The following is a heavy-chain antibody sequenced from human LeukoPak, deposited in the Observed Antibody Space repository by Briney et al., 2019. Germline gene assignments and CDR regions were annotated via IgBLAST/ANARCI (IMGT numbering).Heavy chain of an antibody. CDR2: IYSGGST. V-gene: IGHV3-53*01. J-gene: IGHJ4*02. Sequence: PGGSLRLSCAASGXTVSSNYMSWVRQAPGKGLEWVSVIYSGGSTYYADSVKGRFTISRDNSKNTVYLQMYSLRVEDTAVYYCARGYTGDYWGQGTLVTVSS. D-gene: IGHD2-2*02. CDR3: ARGYTGDY. CDR1: GXTVSSNY.